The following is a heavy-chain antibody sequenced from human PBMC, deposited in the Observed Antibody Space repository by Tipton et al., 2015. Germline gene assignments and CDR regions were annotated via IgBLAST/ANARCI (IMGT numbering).Heavy chain of an antibody. D-gene: IGHD3-9*01. CDR1: NYSISSGYY. V-gene: IGHV4-38-2*01. Sequence: TLSLTCAVSNYSISSGYYWGWIRQPPGKGLEWIGNIFHSGITYYNPSLKSRVTMSRDTSKNQFSLKLTSVTAADTAVYYCACQDYDSLTRDYQTADYWGQGTLVTVSS. CDR3: ACQDYDSLTRDYQTADY. CDR2: IFHSGIT. J-gene: IGHJ4*02.